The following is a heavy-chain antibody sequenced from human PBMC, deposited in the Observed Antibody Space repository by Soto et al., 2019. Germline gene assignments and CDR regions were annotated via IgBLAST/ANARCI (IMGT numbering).Heavy chain of an antibody. CDR1: GFTLSDHY. J-gene: IGHJ4*02. V-gene: IGHV3-72*01. D-gene: IGHD1-26*01. Sequence: SGFTLSDHYMDWVCQAPGKGLEWLGRTRNKANNYITEYATSVKGRFTISRDDSKNSVYLQLNSLKSEDTAVYYCGRWTSGSPDCWGQGTLVTVSS. CDR3: GRWTSGSPDC. CDR2: TRNKANNYIT.